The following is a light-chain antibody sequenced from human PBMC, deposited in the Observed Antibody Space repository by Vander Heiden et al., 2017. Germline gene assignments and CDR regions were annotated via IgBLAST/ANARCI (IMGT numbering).Light chain of an antibody. CDR3: SSYTSSSTLWV. CDR1: SSDVGGYNY. J-gene: IGLJ3*02. CDR2: DVS. Sequence: QSSLTQPASVTGSPGASIPIPCTGTSSDVGGYNYVSWYQQHPGKAPKLMIYDVSNRPSGVSNRFSGSKSGNTASLTISGLQAEDEADYYCSSYTSSSTLWVFGGGTKLTVL. V-gene: IGLV2-14*03.